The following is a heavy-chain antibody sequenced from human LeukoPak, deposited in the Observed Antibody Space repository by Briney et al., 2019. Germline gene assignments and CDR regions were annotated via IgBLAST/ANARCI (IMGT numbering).Heavy chain of an antibody. D-gene: IGHD5-18*01. Sequence: SGGSLRLSCVGSGFTFSSNGIQWVRQAPGKGLEWVAVVAADGGHKVYSDSVKGRFSMSRDNSKNTAFQQMDSLGAEDAAVYFCAREHSHNNWFFDLWGPGTPVTVSS. CDR2: VAADGGHK. V-gene: IGHV3-30*03. J-gene: IGHJ2*01. CDR1: GFTFSSNG. CDR3: AREHSHNNWFFDL.